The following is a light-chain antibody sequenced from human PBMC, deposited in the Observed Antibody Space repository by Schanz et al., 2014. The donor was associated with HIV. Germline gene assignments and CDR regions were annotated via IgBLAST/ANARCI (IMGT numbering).Light chain of an antibody. CDR1: SSDVGAYNY. Sequence: QSALTQPPSASGSPGQSVTISCTGTSSDVGAYNYLSWYQQHPGKAPKLMIYEVSKRPSGVPDRFSGSKSGNTASLTVSGLQADDETDYYCCSYGGSNNYVFGTGTKLTVL. CDR2: EVS. V-gene: IGLV2-8*01. J-gene: IGLJ1*01. CDR3: CSYGGSNNYV.